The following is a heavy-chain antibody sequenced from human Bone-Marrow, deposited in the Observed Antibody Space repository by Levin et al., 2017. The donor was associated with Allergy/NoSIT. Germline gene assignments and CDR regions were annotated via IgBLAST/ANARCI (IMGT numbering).Heavy chain of an antibody. Sequence: GGSLRLSCVASGFTFSDFAMHWVRQPPGKGLEWVAVISYDGRIEYTGDSVKGRFTISRDNSKNTVSLQMNSLTPEDTALYYCVKGLLARGGRGWSTFDSWGQGTLVTVSS. J-gene: IGHJ4*02. D-gene: IGHD6-19*01. CDR2: ISYDGRIE. CDR1: GFTFSDFA. CDR3: VKGLLARGGRGWSTFDS. V-gene: IGHV3-30*14.